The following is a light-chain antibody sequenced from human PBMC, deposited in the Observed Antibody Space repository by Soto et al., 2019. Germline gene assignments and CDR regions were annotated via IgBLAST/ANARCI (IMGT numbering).Light chain of an antibody. CDR1: SSDVGGYNY. Sequence: QSALTQPASVSGFPGQSITISCTGTSSDVGGYNYVSWYQQHPGKAPKLMIYEVSNRPSGVSNRFSGSKSGNTASLTISGLQAEDEADYYCCSYAGSVVFGGGTKVTVL. J-gene: IGLJ2*01. CDR2: EVS. CDR3: CSYAGSVV. V-gene: IGLV2-14*01.